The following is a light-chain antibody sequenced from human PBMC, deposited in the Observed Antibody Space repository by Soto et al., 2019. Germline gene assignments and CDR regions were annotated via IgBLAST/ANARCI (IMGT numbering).Light chain of an antibody. J-gene: IGKJ3*01. CDR3: QQRSNCLFT. Sequence: EIVLTQSPATLSLSPGERATLSCRASQSVSSYLAWYQQKPGQAPRLLIYDASNRATGIPARFSGSGSGTDFPLTIRSLEPEDFAFYSCQQRSNCLFTSGLGTKVDI. CDR1: QSVSSY. CDR2: DAS. V-gene: IGKV3-11*01.